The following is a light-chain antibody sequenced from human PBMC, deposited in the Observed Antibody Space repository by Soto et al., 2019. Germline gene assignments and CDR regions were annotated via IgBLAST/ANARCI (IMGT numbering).Light chain of an antibody. Sequence: DIVMTQSPDSLAVSLGEGATINCKSSQSVLYSPNNKNYLAWYQQKPGQPPKLLIYWASTRESGVPDRFSGSGSGTDFTLTISSLQAEDVAVYYCQQYYSPLLTFGGGTKVEIK. J-gene: IGKJ4*01. CDR1: QSVLYSPNNKNY. CDR3: QQYYSPLLT. CDR2: WAS. V-gene: IGKV4-1*01.